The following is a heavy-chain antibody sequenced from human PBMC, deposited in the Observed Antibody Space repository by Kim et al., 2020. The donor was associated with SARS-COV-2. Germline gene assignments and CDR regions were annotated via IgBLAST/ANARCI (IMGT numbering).Heavy chain of an antibody. CDR3: ARDWRAAAGYGMDV. Sequence: AQKSQGRVPMTRDTSTSTVYMELSSLRSEDTAVYYCARDWRAAAGYGMDVWGQGTTVTVSS. V-gene: IGHV1-46*01. J-gene: IGHJ6*02. D-gene: IGHD6-13*01.